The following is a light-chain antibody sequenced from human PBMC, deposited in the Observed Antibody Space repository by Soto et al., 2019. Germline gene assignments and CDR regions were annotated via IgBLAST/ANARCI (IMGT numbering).Light chain of an antibody. J-gene: IGLJ2*01. V-gene: IGLV4-69*01. CDR3: KTWGTGIVV. CDR2: LNSDGSH. CDR1: SGHSSYA. Sequence: QLVLTQSPSASASLGASVKLTCTLSSGHSSYAIAWHQQQPEKGPRYLMTLNSDGSHSKGDGIPDRFSGSSSGAERYLTISSLQSEDEADYYCKTWGTGIVVFGGGTQLTVL.